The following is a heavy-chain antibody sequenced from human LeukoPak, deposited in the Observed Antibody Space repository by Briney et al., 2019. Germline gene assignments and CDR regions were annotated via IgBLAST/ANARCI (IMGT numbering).Heavy chain of an antibody. CDR1: GLILNTSY. Sequence: PGGSLSLSCAASGLILNTSYMNGLRQAPGKALDWGSIIYSGGSTHYADPVKGRFTVSRDNYKNTLYLQMDSLRAEDTAVYYCAREQEGRSCSGGTCYLGWSFDLWGRGTLVTVSS. V-gene: IGHV3-53*01. D-gene: IGHD2-15*01. J-gene: IGHJ2*01. CDR3: AREQEGRSCSGGTCYLGWSFDL. CDR2: IYSGGST.